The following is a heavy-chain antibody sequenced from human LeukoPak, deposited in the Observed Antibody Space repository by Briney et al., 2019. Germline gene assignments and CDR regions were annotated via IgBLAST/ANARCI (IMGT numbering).Heavy chain of an antibody. Sequence: ASVKVSCKASGGTFSSYAISWVRQAPGQGLEWMGGIIPIFRTANYAQKFQGRVTITADESTSTAYMELSSLRSEDTAVYYCARAMASIAAAGTNYYYMDVWGKGTTVTVSS. J-gene: IGHJ6*03. CDR1: GGTFSSYA. V-gene: IGHV1-69*13. CDR2: IIPIFRTA. D-gene: IGHD6-13*01. CDR3: ARAMASIAAAGTNYYYMDV.